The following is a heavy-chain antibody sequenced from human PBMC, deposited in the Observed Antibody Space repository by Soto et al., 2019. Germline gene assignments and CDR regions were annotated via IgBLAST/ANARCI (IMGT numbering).Heavy chain of an antibody. V-gene: IGHV4-59*01. CDR1: GGSIRSYY. D-gene: IGHD4-17*01. J-gene: IGHJ3*02. CDR3: ARDLGVDYGDYVAFHI. Sequence: SETLSLTCTVSGGSIRSYYWSWIRQPPGKGLEWIGYIYYSGSTNYNPSLKSRVTISVDTSKNQFSLKLSSVTAADTAVYYCARDLGVDYGDYVAFHIWGQGTMVTVSS. CDR2: IYYSGST.